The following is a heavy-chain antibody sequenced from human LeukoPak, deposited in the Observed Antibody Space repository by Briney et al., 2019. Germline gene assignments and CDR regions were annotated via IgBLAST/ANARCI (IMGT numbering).Heavy chain of an antibody. CDR3: ARRRSGPIAVAGTGFDY. CDR1: GFIHRSYA. V-gene: IGHV3-30-3*01. J-gene: IGHJ4*02. CDR2: ISYDGCKK. Sequence: PGRSLRLSCAASGFIHRSYAMHWVRQARGKGLAWVAVISYDGCKKHYADSVGGRFTISRNNSKNTLYLQMNSLRAEDTAVNYCARRRSGPIAVAGTGFDYWGQGTLVTVSS. D-gene: IGHD6-19*01.